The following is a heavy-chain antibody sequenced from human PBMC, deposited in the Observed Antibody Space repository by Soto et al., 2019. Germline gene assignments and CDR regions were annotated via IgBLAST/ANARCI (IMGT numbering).Heavy chain of an antibody. D-gene: IGHD3-22*01. Sequence: GASVKVSCKVSGYTLTELSMHWVRQAPGKGLEWMGGFDPEDGETIYAQKFQGRVTMTEDTSTDTAYMELSSLRSEDTAVYYCATRSNYDSSGYYPIDCWGQGTLVTVSS. CDR2: FDPEDGET. CDR1: GYTLTELS. CDR3: ATRSNYDSSGYYPIDC. V-gene: IGHV1-24*01. J-gene: IGHJ4*02.